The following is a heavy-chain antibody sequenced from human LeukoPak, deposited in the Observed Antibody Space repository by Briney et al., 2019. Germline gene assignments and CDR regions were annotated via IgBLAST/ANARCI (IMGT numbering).Heavy chain of an antibody. J-gene: IGHJ4*02. CDR3: AADGNRDGYPGY. V-gene: IGHV1-58*02. Sequence: GASVKVSCKASGFPFSISAMQWVRQARGQRLEWIGWIVVGSGNPNYAQEFHERVTITRAMSTTTTYMELSNLRSEDTAFYYCAADGNRDGYPGYWGQGTLVTVSS. CDR2: IVVGSGNP. D-gene: IGHD5-24*01. CDR1: GFPFSISA.